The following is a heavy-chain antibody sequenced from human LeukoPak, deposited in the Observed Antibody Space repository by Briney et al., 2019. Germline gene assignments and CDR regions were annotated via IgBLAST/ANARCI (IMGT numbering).Heavy chain of an antibody. CDR2: IYYSGSA. V-gene: IGHV4-59*08. J-gene: IGHJ4*02. CDR1: GGSISSYY. D-gene: IGHD2-2*01. Sequence: SETLSLTCTVSGGSISSYYWSWIRQPPGKGLEWIGYIYYSGSANYNPSLKSRVTISVDTSKNQFSLKLSSVTAADTAVYYCARQAYCSSTSCYPFDYWGQGTLVTVSS. CDR3: ARQAYCSSTSCYPFDY.